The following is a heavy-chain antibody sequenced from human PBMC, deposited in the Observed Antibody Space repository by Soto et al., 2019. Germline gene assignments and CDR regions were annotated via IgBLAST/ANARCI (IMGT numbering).Heavy chain of an antibody. V-gene: IGHV1-18*01. Sequence: QVQLVQSGAEVKKPGASVKVSCKASGYTFTSYGISWVRQAPGQGLERMGWISAYNGNTNYAQKLQGRVTMTTDTSTSTVYMELRSLRSDDTAVYYCARDYDFWSGYRQGPNWFDPWGQGTLVTVSS. D-gene: IGHD3-3*01. J-gene: IGHJ5*02. CDR2: ISAYNGNT. CDR1: GYTFTSYG. CDR3: ARDYDFWSGYRQGPNWFDP.